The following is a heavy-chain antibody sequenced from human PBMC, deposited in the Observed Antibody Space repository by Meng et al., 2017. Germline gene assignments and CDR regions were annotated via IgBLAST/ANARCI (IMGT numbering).Heavy chain of an antibody. CDR3: AKVQSYYGDLPC. J-gene: IGHJ4*02. V-gene: IGHV3-30*18. CDR1: GFSFSSYG. D-gene: IGHD4-17*01. Sequence: GESLKISCAASGFSFSSYGMHWVRQAPGKGLESLAVISHDGSNKYYADSAKGRFTISRDNSKNTLYLEMNSLRAEDTAVYHCAKVQSYYGDLPCWGQGTLVTVSS. CDR2: ISHDGSNK.